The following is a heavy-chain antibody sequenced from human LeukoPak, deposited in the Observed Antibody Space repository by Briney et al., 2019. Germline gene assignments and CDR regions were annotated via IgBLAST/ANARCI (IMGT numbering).Heavy chain of an antibody. J-gene: IGHJ4*02. CDR2: TRNKANSYIT. CDR1: GFTFSDHF. Sequence: GGSLRLSCAASGFTFSDHFLDWVRQAPGKGLEWVGRTRNKANSYITEYAASVKGRFAISRDDSKNSLYLQMSSLKTDDTAMYYCASIRGTFGYWGQGTLVTVSS. V-gene: IGHV3-72*01. CDR3: ASIRGTFGY. D-gene: IGHD1-26*01.